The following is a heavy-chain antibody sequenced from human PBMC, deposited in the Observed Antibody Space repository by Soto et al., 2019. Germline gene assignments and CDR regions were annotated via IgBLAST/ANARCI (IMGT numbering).Heavy chain of an antibody. CDR3: AVDYNSDYYYYYGMDV. V-gene: IGHV4-31*03. D-gene: IGHD3-3*01. CDR1: GGSISSGGYY. CDR2: IYYSGST. J-gene: IGHJ6*02. Sequence: SETLSLTCTVSGGSISSGGYYWSWIRQHPGKGLEWIGYIYYSGSTYYNPSLKSRVTISVDTSKNQFSLKLSSVTAADTAVYYCAVDYNSDYYYYYGMDVWGQGTTVTVSS.